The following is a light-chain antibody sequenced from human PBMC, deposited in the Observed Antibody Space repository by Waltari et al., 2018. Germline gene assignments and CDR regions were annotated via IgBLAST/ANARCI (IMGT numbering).Light chain of an antibody. CDR1: QSLVHTDGTTY. CDR2: EVA. CDR3: MQSMHLALCT. J-gene: IGKJ2*02. V-gene: IGKV2D-29*01. Sequence: VLTQTPLSLSVSPGQSASFSSKSSQSLVHTDGTTYLYWYVQKPGQPPHLLVYEVATRFTGVPARFSGSESGTDFTRKIRRVEAEDVGGYYCMQSMHLALCTFGQGTRLEIK.